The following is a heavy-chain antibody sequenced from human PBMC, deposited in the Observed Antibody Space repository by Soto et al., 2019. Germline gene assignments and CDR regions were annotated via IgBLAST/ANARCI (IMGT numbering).Heavy chain of an antibody. CDR1: GFTVISNY. CDR2: LWSAGLT. D-gene: IGHD2-15*01. Sequence: GGSLRLSCAASGFTVISNYMTWVRQAPGKGLEWVSILWSAGLTYYADSVKGRFTISRDNSKNTLYLQMTSLRAEDSAVYYCARELPPDLWGQGTLVTV. J-gene: IGHJ5*02. CDR3: ARELPPDL. V-gene: IGHV3-53*01.